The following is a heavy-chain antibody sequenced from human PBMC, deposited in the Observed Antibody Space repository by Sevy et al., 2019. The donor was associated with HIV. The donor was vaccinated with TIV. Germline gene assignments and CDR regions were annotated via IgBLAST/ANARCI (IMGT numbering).Heavy chain of an antibody. CDR1: GGSISSSSYY. D-gene: IGHD4-4*01. CDR3: ASHPRRRMYSNYEEGGHNWFDP. V-gene: IGHV4-39*01. Sequence: SETLSLTCTVSGGSISSSSYYWGWIRQPPGKGLEWIGSIYYSGSTYYNPSLKSRVTISVDTSKNQFSLKLSSVTAADTAVYYCASHPRRRMYSNYEEGGHNWFDPWGQGTLVTVSS. J-gene: IGHJ5*02. CDR2: IYYSGST.